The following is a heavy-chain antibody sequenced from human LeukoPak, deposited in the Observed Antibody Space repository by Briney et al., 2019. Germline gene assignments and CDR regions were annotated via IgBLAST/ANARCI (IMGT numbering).Heavy chain of an antibody. V-gene: IGHV3-30*18. Sequence: GGSLRLSCAASGFTFSSYGMHWVRQAPGKGLEWVAVTLYDGSNKYYADSVKGRFTISRDNSKNTLYLQMNGLRAEDTAVYYCAKDHSGGDYGGAWKPDYFDYWGQGTLVTVSS. CDR2: TLYDGSNK. CDR3: AKDHSGGDYGGAWKPDYFDY. CDR1: GFTFSSYG. J-gene: IGHJ4*02. D-gene: IGHD4-23*01.